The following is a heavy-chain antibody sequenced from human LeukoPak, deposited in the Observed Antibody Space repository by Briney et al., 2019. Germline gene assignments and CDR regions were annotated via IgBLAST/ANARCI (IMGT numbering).Heavy chain of an antibody. CDR1: GFTFSSYA. J-gene: IGHJ4*02. CDR3: AKDLHDYGDYVGLVWDY. CDR2: ISGSGGST. Sequence: GGSLRLSCAASGFTFSSYAMSWVRQAPGKGLEWVSAISGSGGSTYYADSVKGRFTISRDNSKNTLYLQMNSLRAEDTAVYYCAKDLHDYGDYVGLVWDYWGQGTLVTVSS. D-gene: IGHD4-17*01. V-gene: IGHV3-23*01.